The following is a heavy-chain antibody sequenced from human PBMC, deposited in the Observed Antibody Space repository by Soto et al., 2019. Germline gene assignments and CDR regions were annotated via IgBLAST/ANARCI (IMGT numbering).Heavy chain of an antibody. CDR3: ARDLCPLGSGSACPKFGLGF. D-gene: IGHD3-10*01. V-gene: IGHV1-46*01. J-gene: IGHJ6*02. Sequence: GASVKVSCKASGYTFTSYYMHWVRQAPGQGLEWMGIINPSGGSTSYAPKFQGRVTFTRDTSTTTAYMELSGLRSDDTAVYFCARDLCPLGSGSACPKFGLGFWGQGTTVTVSS. CDR1: GYTFTSYY. CDR2: INPSGGST.